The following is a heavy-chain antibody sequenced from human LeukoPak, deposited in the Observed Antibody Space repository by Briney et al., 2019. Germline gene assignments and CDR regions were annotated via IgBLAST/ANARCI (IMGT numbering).Heavy chain of an antibody. CDR2: ISGSGGST. CDR1: GFTFSSYA. CDR3: AKGGGLVVVPAARRDYYYYMDV. V-gene: IGHV3-23*01. J-gene: IGHJ6*03. D-gene: IGHD2-2*01. Sequence: SGGSLRLSCAASGFTFSSYAMSWVRQAPGKGLEWVSAISGSGGSTYYADSVKGRFTISRDNSKNTLYLQMNSLRAEDTAVYYCAKGGGLVVVPAARRDYYYYMDVWGKGTTVTVSS.